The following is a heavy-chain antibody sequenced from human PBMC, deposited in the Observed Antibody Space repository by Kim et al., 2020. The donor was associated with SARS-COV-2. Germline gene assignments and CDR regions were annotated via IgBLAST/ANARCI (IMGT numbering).Heavy chain of an antibody. CDR3: ARESYYDSSGYIEKWFDP. Sequence: SETLSLTCTVSGGSISSGDYYWSWIRQPPGKGLEWIGYIYYSGSTYYNPSLKSRVTISVDTSKNQFSLKLSSVTAADTAVYYCARESYYDSSGYIEKWFDPLGQGTLVTVSS. J-gene: IGHJ5*02. D-gene: IGHD3-22*01. V-gene: IGHV4-30-4*01. CDR2: IYYSGST. CDR1: GGSISSGDYY.